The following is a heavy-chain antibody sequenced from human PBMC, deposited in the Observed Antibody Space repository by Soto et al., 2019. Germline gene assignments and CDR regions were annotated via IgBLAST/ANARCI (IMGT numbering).Heavy chain of an antibody. Sequence: QVQLVQSGAEVRKPGASVKVSCKASGYSFPSFDISWVRQAPGQRLEWMGWISGYNGNINYAQKLQGRVTMTTDTSTSKAYMEPRSLRSDDTAVYYCARDKRAVAGTIDYWGQGTLVTVSS. CDR1: GYSFPSFD. V-gene: IGHV1-18*01. D-gene: IGHD6-19*01. CDR2: ISGYNGNI. CDR3: ARDKRAVAGTIDY. J-gene: IGHJ4*02.